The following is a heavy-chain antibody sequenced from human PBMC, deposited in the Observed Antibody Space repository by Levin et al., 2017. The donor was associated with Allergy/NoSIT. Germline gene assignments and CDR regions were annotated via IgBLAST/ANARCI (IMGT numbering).Heavy chain of an antibody. CDR2: IYPADSDT. J-gene: IGHJ6*02. D-gene: IGHD3-10*01. CDR3: ARQAYFGSGNYPYYYYYGMDV. CDR1: GYSFTSYW. Sequence: GESLKISCKGSGYSFTSYWIGWVRQMPGKGLEWMGIIYPADSDTRYSPSFQGQVTISADKSISTAYLQWSSLKASDTAMYYCARQAYFGSGNYPYYYYYGMDVWGQGTTVTVSS. V-gene: IGHV5-51*01.